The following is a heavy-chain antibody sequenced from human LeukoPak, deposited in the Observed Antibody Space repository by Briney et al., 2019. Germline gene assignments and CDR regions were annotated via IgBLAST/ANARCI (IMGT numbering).Heavy chain of an antibody. CDR2: ISSGRGYI. CDR3: ARESTGRSGPM. J-gene: IGHJ4*02. Sequence: GGSLRLSCAASGLTFSSYWMRWIRQAPGKGLEWVSSISSGRGYIYYADSVKGRFTISRDNARNSLYLHMNSLRADDTAVYYCARESTGRSGPMWGQGTLVTVSS. V-gene: IGHV3-21*01. CDR1: GLTFSSYW. D-gene: IGHD3-3*01.